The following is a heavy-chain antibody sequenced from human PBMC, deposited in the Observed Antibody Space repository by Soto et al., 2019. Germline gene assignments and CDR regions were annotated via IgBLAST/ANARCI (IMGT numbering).Heavy chain of an antibody. V-gene: IGHV4-34*01. CDR1: GGSFSGYY. CDR2: INHSGST. Sequence: SETLSLTCAVYGGSFSGYYWSWIRQPPGKGLEWIGEINHSGSTNYNPSLKSRVTISVDTSKNQFSLKLSSVTAADTAVYYCARGEDQSTVDYWGQGTLVTVSS. J-gene: IGHJ4*02. CDR3: ARGEDQSTVDY.